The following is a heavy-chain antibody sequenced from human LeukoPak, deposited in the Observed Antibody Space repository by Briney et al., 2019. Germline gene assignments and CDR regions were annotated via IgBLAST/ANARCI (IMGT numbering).Heavy chain of an antibody. CDR3: ARVAPLYYYDSSGYPDYYYYYYMDI. D-gene: IGHD3-22*01. CDR2: ISSNGGST. J-gene: IGHJ6*03. Sequence: GGSLRLSCAASGFTFSSYAMHWVRQAPGKGLEYVSAISSNGGSTYYANSVKGRFTISRDNSKNTLYLQMGSLRAEDMAVYYCARVAPLYYYDSSGYPDYYYYYYMDIWGKGTTVTVSS. V-gene: IGHV3-64*01. CDR1: GFTFSSYA.